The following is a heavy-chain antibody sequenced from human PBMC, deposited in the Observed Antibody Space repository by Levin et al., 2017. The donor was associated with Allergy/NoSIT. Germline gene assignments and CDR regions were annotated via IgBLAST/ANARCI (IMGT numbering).Heavy chain of an antibody. J-gene: IGHJ5*02. CDR3: ATYAGGRGGSGS. CDR2: IDTGGTA. CDR1: GASISSGSYH. D-gene: IGHD6-19*01. Sequence: SCSVSGASISSGSYHWSWIRQPAGKGLEWIGRIDTGGTAYNPSLRSRVTISLDTSKNQFSLNLNSVTAADTAVYYCATYAGGRGGSGSWGQGTLVTVSS. V-gene: IGHV4-61*02.